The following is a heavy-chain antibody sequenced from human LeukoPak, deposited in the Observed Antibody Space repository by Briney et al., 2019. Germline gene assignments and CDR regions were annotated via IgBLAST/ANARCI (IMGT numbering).Heavy chain of an antibody. CDR1: GGSISSYY. D-gene: IGHD1-26*01. CDR3: ASTSPPSVGYYYYYGMDV. V-gene: IGHV4-59*08. Sequence: SETLSLTCIVSGGSISSYYWSWIRKPPGKGLEGIGYIYYSGSTNYNPSLKSRVTISVDTSKNQFSLKLSSVTAADTAVYYCASTSPPSVGYYYYYGMDVWGQGTTVTVSS. CDR2: IYYSGST. J-gene: IGHJ6*02.